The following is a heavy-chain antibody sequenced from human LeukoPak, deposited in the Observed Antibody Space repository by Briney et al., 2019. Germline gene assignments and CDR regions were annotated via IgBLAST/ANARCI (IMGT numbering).Heavy chain of an antibody. Sequence: GGSLRLYCAASGFTFSSYWMHWVRQAQGKGLVSVSRINSDGSSTSYADSVKGRFTISRDNAKNTLYLQMNSLRAEDTAVYYCARVGPRAYCGGDCYSDIDYWGQGTLVTVSS. D-gene: IGHD2-21*02. V-gene: IGHV3-74*01. J-gene: IGHJ4*02. CDR2: INSDGSST. CDR3: ARVGPRAYCGGDCYSDIDY. CDR1: GFTFSSYW.